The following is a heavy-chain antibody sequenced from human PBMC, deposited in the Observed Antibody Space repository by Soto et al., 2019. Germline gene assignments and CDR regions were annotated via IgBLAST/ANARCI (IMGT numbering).Heavy chain of an antibody. J-gene: IGHJ6*02. CDR3: ARDRRADSYGYRENYYYYGMDL. CDR2: IWYDGSNK. CDR1: GFTFSSYG. V-gene: IGHV3-33*01. D-gene: IGHD5-18*01. Sequence: QVQLVESGGGVVQPGRSLRLSCAASGFTFSSYGMHWVRQAPGKGLEWVAGIWYDGSNKYYADSVKGRFTISRDNSKNTLYLQRNSLRGEETAVYYCARDRRADSYGYRENYYYYGMDLSGQGSTVTVSS.